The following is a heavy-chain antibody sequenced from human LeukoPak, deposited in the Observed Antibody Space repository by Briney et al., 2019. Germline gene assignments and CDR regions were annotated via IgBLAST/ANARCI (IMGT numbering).Heavy chain of an antibody. D-gene: IGHD3/OR15-3a*01. V-gene: IGHV3-30*03. CDR2: ISYDGSNK. Sequence: GGSLRLSCAASGFTFSNYDMNGGRQAPGKGLEWVAVISYDGSNKDYADSVKGRFTISRDNSKTTLYLQMNSLRAEDTAVYYCARDSGFSGTQRGEYWGQGTLVTDSS. CDR1: GFTFSNYD. CDR3: ARDSGFSGTQRGEY. J-gene: IGHJ4*02.